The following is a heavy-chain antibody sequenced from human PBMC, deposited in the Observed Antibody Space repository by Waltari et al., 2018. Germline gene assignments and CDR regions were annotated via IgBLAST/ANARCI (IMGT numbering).Heavy chain of an antibody. V-gene: IGHV3-30*02. J-gene: IGHJ6*03. CDR1: GFPFRSYG. CDR3: AKDGSFVVVPEAMFDYYMDV. D-gene: IGHD2-2*01. Sequence: VKLVESGGGVVQPGGSLRLSWSASGFPFRSYGLHWVRQAPGKGLEGVEFNRYDGSNEYYADSVKGRFTISRDNSKNTLSLQMNSLRAEDTAVYYCAKDGSFVVVPEAMFDYYMDVWGRGTTVTVSS. CDR2: NRYDGSNE.